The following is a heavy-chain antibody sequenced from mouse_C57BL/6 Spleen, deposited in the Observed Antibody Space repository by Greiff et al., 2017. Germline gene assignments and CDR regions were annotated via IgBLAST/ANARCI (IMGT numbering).Heavy chain of an antibody. Sequence: EVQLQQSGPELVKPGASVKISCKASGYTFTDYYMNWVKQSHGKSLEWIGDINPNNGGTSYNQKFKGKATLTVDKSSSTAYMELRSLTSEDSAVYYCERKKDGSNYAMAYWGQGTSVTVSS. CDR2: INPNNGGT. J-gene: IGHJ4*01. CDR1: GYTFTDYY. CDR3: ERKKDGSNYAMAY. D-gene: IGHD2-3*01. V-gene: IGHV1-26*01.